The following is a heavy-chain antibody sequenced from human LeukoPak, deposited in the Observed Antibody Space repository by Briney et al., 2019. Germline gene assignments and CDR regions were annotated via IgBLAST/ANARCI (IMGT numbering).Heavy chain of an antibody. J-gene: IGHJ5*02. Sequence: PSETLSLTCTLSDGSISNYYWNWIRQPPGKGLEWIAYIHYSGSTNYNPSLKSRVTISVDTSKNQFSLKLSSVTAADTAVYYCASFQFGRNWFDPWGQGTLVIVSS. D-gene: IGHD3-10*01. CDR3: ASFQFGRNWFDP. CDR1: DGSISNYY. CDR2: IHYSGST. V-gene: IGHV4-59*08.